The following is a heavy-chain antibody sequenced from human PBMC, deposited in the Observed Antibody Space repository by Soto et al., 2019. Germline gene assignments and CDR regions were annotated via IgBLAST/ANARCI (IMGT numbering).Heavy chain of an antibody. CDR3: ARGNPFNYAGFAV. CDR1: GDTFSDFD. V-gene: IGHV1-8*01. CDR2: MNAKSGDT. Sequence: ASVKVSCKASGDTFSDFDINWLRQASGQGPEWMGWMNAKSGDTFFAQRFQGKFNMTWDTSLSTAYMEVGSLTSDDTAMYYCARGNPFNYAGFAVWGQGTTVTCSS. D-gene: IGHD3-16*01. J-gene: IGHJ6*02.